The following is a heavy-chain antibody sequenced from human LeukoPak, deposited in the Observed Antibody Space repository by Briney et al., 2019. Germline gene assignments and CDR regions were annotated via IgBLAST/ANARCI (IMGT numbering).Heavy chain of an antibody. CDR3: DKDFDGYSYGILDY. Sequence: PGGSLRLSCAASRFTFSTYGMHWVRQAPGKGLEWLALIQSDVSNKYYSDSVKGRFTISIANYTNTLYLQMNRLRANDTAVYYCDKDFDGYSYGILDYWGQGTLVTVSS. CDR2: IQSDVSNK. J-gene: IGHJ4*02. D-gene: IGHD5-18*01. V-gene: IGHV3-30*02. CDR1: RFTFSTYG.